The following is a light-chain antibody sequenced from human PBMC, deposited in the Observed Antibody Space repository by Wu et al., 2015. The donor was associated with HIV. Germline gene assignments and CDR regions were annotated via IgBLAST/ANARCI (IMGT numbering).Light chain of an antibody. CDR2: GSS. CDR1: QSIARD. V-gene: IGKV3-20*01. CDR3: QQYGSSPQVT. Sequence: EIVLTQSPGTLSLSPGERATLSCRASQSIARDLAWYQQKPGQAPRLLIYGSSGRATGIPDRFSASGSGTDFTLTISRLEPEDFAIYYCQQYGSSPQVTFGGGTKVETK. J-gene: IGKJ4*01.